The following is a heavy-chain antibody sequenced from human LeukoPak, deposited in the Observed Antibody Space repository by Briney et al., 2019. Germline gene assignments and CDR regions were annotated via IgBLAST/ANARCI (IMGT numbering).Heavy chain of an antibody. J-gene: IGHJ5*02. Sequence: PSETLSLTCTVSGGSISSSSYYWGWIRQPPGKGLEWIGSIYYSGSTYYNPSLKSRVTISVDTSKNQFSLKLSSVTAADTAIYYCARDIPSGYHDHWGPGTLVTVSS. D-gene: IGHD3-3*01. CDR1: GGSISSSSYY. CDR3: ARDIPSGYHDH. CDR2: IYYSGST. V-gene: IGHV4-39*07.